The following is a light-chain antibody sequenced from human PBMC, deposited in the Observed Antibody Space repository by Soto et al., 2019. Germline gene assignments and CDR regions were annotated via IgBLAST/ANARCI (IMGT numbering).Light chain of an antibody. CDR2: EVS. CDR1: SSDVGGYNY. J-gene: IGLJ2*01. CDR3: SSYTSSSTLGV. Sequence: QSVLTQPASVSGSPGQSITISCTGTSSDVGGYNYVSWYQQHPGKAPKLMIYEVSNRPSGVSNRFSGSKSGNTASLTISGLQAEGEADYYCSSYTSSSTLGVFGGGTELTVL. V-gene: IGLV2-14*01.